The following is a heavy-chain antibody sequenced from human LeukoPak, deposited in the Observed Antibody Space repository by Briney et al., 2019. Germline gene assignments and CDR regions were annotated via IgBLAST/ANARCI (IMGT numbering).Heavy chain of an antibody. J-gene: IGHJ4*02. CDR3: ARDLLGWELHYFDY. CDR2: ISGSSSYI. CDR1: GLTFINFG. D-gene: IGHD1-26*01. Sequence: GGSLRLSCAASGLTFINFGMTWVRQAPGKGLEWVSSISGSSSYIYYADSVKGRFSISRDNAKNSLYLQMNSLRAEDTAVYYCARDLLGWELHYFDYWGQGTLVTVSS. V-gene: IGHV3-21*01.